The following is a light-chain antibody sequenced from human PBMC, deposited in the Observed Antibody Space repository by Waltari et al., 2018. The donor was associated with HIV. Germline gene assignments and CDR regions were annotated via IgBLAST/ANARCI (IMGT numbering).Light chain of an antibody. CDR3: QQYKVFPQT. CDR2: ASS. J-gene: IGKJ1*01. CDR1: QPVYTD. Sequence: EVVLTQSPATLSMSPGDRATLSCRASQPVYTDLAWYRQTPGQPPALLIYASSSRLTGVPARFSGSGSGTEFTRTITGLESEDFALYYCQQYKVFPQTFGQGTKV. V-gene: IGKV3-15*01.